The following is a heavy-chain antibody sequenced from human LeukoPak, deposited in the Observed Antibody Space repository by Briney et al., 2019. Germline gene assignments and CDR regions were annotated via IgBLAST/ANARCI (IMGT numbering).Heavy chain of an antibody. CDR3: ARGDYGDYVLQAFDI. CDR2: IYYNGST. Sequence: PSETLSLTCTVSGGSVKSGSFYWSWIWQPPGKGLEWIGYIYYNGSTNYNPSLKSRVTISVDTSKNQFSLKLSSVTTADTAVYYCARGDYGDYVLQAFDIWGQGTMVTVSS. V-gene: IGHV4-61*01. J-gene: IGHJ3*02. CDR1: GGSVKSGSFY. D-gene: IGHD4-17*01.